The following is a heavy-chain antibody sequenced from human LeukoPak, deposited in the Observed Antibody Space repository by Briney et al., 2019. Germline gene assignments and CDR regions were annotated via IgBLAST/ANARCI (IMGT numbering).Heavy chain of an antibody. CDR2: INNDKTTT. D-gene: IGHD5-18*01. J-gene: IGHJ4*02. V-gene: IGHV3-74*01. CDR1: GFTFSRYW. Sequence: GGSLRLSCAASGFTFSRYWMHWVRQAPGKGLVWVSRINNDKTTTSYADSVRGRFTISRDNAKNTLHLQMNSLRAEDTAVYYCAVGYSYGSFFDYWGQGTLVTVSS. CDR3: AVGYSYGSFFDY.